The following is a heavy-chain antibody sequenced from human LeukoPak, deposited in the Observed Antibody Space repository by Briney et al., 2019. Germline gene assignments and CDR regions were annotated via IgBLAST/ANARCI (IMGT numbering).Heavy chain of an antibody. Sequence: PGGSLRLSCTASGFTFGDYAMSWVRQAPGKGLEWVGFIRSKAYGGTTEYAASVKGRFTISRDDSKSIAYLQMSSLKTEDTAVYYCTRAPYNWNYQPFDYWGQGTLVTVPS. J-gene: IGHJ4*02. CDR3: TRAPYNWNYQPFDY. D-gene: IGHD1-7*01. CDR1: GFTFGDYA. CDR2: IRSKAYGGTT. V-gene: IGHV3-49*04.